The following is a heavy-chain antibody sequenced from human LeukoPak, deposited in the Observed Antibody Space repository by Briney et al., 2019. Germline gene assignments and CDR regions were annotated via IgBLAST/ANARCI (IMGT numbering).Heavy chain of an antibody. V-gene: IGHV3-48*03. Sequence: GGSLRLSCAASGFTFSSYEMNWVRQAPGKGLEWVSYISSSGSTIYYADSVKGRFTIPRDNSKNTLYLQMNSLRAEDTAVYYCARDRDGAYYDNPLDYWGQGTLVTVSS. D-gene: IGHD3-22*01. CDR3: ARDRDGAYYDNPLDY. CDR1: GFTFSSYE. CDR2: ISSSGSTI. J-gene: IGHJ4*02.